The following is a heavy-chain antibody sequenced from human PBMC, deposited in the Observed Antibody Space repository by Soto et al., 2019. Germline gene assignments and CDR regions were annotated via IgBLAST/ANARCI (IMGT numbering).Heavy chain of an antibody. CDR3: ASRTSSGSYREFDY. J-gene: IGHJ4*02. Sequence: ASVKVSCKASGYSFSDYYIHWVRQAPGQGLEWMGGIIPIFGIAHYAQKFQGRVTITADESTSTAYMELSSLRSEDTAVYYCASRTSSGSYREFDYWGQGTLVTVSS. CDR1: GYSFSDYY. V-gene: IGHV1-69*13. CDR2: IIPIFGIA. D-gene: IGHD1-26*01.